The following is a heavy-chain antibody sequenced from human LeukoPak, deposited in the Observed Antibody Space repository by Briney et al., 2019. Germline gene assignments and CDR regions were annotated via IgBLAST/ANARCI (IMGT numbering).Heavy chain of an antibody. J-gene: IGHJ4*02. CDR3: ARVQLGYCSSTSCYTFDY. V-gene: IGHV3-30-3*01. CDR1: GFTFSTHA. Sequence: PGGSLRLSCAASGFTFSTHAIHWVRQAPGKGLEWVAVISYDGSNKYYADSVKGRFTISRDNSKNTLYLQMNSLRAEGTAVYYCARVQLGYCSSTSCYTFDYWGQGTLVTVSS. D-gene: IGHD2-2*01. CDR2: ISYDGSNK.